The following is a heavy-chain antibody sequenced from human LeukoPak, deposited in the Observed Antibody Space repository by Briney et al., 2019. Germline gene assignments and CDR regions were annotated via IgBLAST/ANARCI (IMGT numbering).Heavy chain of an antibody. CDR1: DYSISSDYY. J-gene: IGHJ4*02. V-gene: IGHV4-38-2*02. Sequence: KTSETLSLTCTVSDYSISSDYYWGWIRQPPGKGLEWIGSIYHSGSTNYNPSLKSRVTISVDKSKNQFSLKLSSVTAADTAVYYCATLAETTVTTAIDYWGQGTLVTVSS. CDR2: IYHSGST. D-gene: IGHD4-17*01. CDR3: ATLAETTVTTAIDY.